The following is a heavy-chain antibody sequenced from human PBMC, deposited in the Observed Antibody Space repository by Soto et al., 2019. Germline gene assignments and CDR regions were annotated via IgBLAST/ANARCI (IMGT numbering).Heavy chain of an antibody. D-gene: IGHD3-3*01. J-gene: IGHJ6*02. V-gene: IGHV4-34*01. CDR2: INHSGST. Sequence: PSETLSLTCAVYGGSFSGYYWSWIRQPPGKGLEWIGEINHSGSTNYNPSLKSRVTISVDTSKNQFSLKLSSVTAADTAVYYCARGFTIFGVVISLYYYGTDVWGQGTTVTVSS. CDR1: GGSFSGYY. CDR3: ARGFTIFGVVISLYYYGTDV.